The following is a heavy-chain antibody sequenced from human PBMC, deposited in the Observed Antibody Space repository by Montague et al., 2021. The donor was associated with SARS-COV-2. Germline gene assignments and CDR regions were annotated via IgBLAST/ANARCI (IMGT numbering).Heavy chain of an antibody. D-gene: IGHD6-13*01. V-gene: IGHV4-39*01. J-gene: IGHJ6*02. CDR2: ISYTGST. Sequence: SETLSLTCTVSGGSISRSTSSWAWIRQPPGKGLEWIGSISYTGSTYYNPSLKSRVTISVDTSRNQFPLRLSSVTAADTSAYYCARLPLVSSWSRAAGYYYYGKDVWGQGTTVTVSS. CDR1: GGSISRSTSS. CDR3: ARLPLVSSWSRAAGYYYYGKDV.